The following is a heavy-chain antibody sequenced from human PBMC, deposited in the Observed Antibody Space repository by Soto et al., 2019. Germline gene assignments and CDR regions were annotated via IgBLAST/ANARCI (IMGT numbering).Heavy chain of an antibody. CDR2: FDPEAGET. V-gene: IGHV1-24*01. J-gene: IGHJ4*02. CDR1: GNTLAEFS. D-gene: IGHD4-17*01. CDR3: ARHLLPRYFGDEPR. Sequence: QVQLVQSGAEVKKPGASVKISCKIYGNTLAEFSMHWVQQAPGKGLEWMGGFDPEAGETIYAQQFQGRVTMVEDTSTDTAYMELSSLRSEDTAVYYCARHLLPRYFGDEPRWGQGTLVTVSS.